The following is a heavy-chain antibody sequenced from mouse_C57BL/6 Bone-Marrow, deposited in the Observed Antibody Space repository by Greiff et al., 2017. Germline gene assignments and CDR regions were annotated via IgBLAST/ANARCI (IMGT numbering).Heavy chain of an antibody. CDR2: IWRGGST. V-gene: IGHV2-5*01. D-gene: IGHD2-4*01. CDR3: AKPYDYDEGGYAMDY. J-gene: IGHJ4*01. Sequence: QVQLKESGPGLVQPSQSLSITCTVSGFSLTSYGVHWVRQSPGKGLEWLGVIWRGGSTDYNAAFMSRLSITKDNSKSQVFFKMNSLQADDTAIYYCAKPYDYDEGGYAMDYWGQGTSVTVSS. CDR1: GFSLTSYG.